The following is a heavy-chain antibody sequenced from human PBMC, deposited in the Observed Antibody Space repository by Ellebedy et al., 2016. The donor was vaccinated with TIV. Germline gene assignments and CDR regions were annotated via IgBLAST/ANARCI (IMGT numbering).Heavy chain of an antibody. CDR2: INHGGST. CDR3: ARDHHNTGYSSSWYWFDP. CDR1: GESLTNDY. V-gene: IGHV4-34*01. D-gene: IGHD6-13*01. J-gene: IGHJ5*02. Sequence: MPSETLSLTCDVHGESLTNDYWSWIRQSPGKGLEWIGEINHGGSTNYNPSLKSRLTLSIDQFKNQFSLKLSSVTAADTGTYYCARDHHNTGYSSSWYWFDPWGQGALVTVSS.